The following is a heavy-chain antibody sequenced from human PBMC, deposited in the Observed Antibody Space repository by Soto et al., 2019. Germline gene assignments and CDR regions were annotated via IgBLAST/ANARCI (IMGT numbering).Heavy chain of an antibody. V-gene: IGHV3-48*03. CDR1: GLTFSKFE. CDR2: ISSDGATI. Sequence: PGGSLRLSCEVSGLTFSKFEMTWVRQAPGQGLEWVSSISSDGATIYYADSVKGRLTISRDNDKNLLYLQMNSLKGEDTATYYCVRVGIVARPYWSQGTPVTVSS. D-gene: IGHD2-21*01. J-gene: IGHJ4*02. CDR3: VRVGIVARPY.